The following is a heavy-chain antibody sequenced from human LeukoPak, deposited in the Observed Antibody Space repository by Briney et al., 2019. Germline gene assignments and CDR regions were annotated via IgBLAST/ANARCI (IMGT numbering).Heavy chain of an antibody. CDR3: AKDKGDILTGSPPGDY. CDR1: GFTFDDYA. J-gene: IGHJ4*02. V-gene: IGHV3-9*01. CDR2: ISWNSGSI. D-gene: IGHD3-9*01. Sequence: GGFLRLSCAASGFTFDDYAMHWVRQAPGKGLEWVSGISWNSGSIGYADSVKGRFTISRDNAKNSLYLQMNSLRAEDTALYYCAKDKGDILTGSPPGDYWGQGTLVTVSS.